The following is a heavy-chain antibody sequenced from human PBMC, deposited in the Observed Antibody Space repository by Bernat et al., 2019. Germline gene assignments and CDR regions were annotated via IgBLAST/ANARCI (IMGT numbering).Heavy chain of an antibody. CDR2: ISYDGSNK. D-gene: IGHD3-3*01. CDR3: ARDRILQTRGVFYDFWSGPSDI. Sequence: QVQLVESGGGVVQPRRSLRLSCAASGFTFSSYAMHWVRQAPGKGLEWVAVISYDGSNKYYADSVKGRFTISRDNSKNTLYLQMNSLRAEDTAVYYCARDRILQTRGVFYDFWSGPSDIWGQGTMVTVSS. CDR1: GFTFSSYA. J-gene: IGHJ3*02. V-gene: IGHV3-30*01.